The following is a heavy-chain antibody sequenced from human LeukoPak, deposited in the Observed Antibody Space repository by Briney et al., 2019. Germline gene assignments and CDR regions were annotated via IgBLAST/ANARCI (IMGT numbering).Heavy chain of an antibody. CDR3: ARWTTVTRAFDF. CDR2: IYTSGST. V-gene: IGHV4-4*07. D-gene: IGHD4-17*01. CDR1: GGSISIYY. J-gene: IGHJ4*02. Sequence: SETLSLTCSVSGGSISIYYWSWIRQPAGKGLEWIGRIYTSGSTNYNPSLKSRVTMSVGTSKNQFSLTLNSVTAADTGVYYCARWTTVTRAFDFWGQGTLVTVSS.